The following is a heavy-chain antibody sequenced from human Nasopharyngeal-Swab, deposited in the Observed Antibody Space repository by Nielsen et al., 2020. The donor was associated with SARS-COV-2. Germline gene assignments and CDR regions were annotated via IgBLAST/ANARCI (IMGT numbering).Heavy chain of an antibody. V-gene: IGHV4-39*01. CDR3: ARTGKDGLFFGALTEAFDH. J-gene: IGHJ4*02. Sequence: AQPLSLTCTVSAGSISSSSYYWGWIRQPPGKGLEWIGSIYYSGSTYYNPSLKSRVTISVDTSKNQFSLTLSSVTAADTAVYYCARTGKDGLFFGALTEAFDHWGQGTLVTVSS. CDR1: AGSISSSSYY. D-gene: IGHD3-10*01. CDR2: IYYSGST.